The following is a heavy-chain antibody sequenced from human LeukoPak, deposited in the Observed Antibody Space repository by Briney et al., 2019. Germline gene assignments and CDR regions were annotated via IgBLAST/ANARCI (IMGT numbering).Heavy chain of an antibody. CDR1: GFTFSSYW. CDR3: ARDYCSGGTCYKGY. D-gene: IGHD2-15*01. J-gene: IGHJ4*02. CDR2: IKQDGSEK. Sequence: PGGSLRLSCAASGFTFSSYWMSWVRRAPGKGLEWLANIKQDGSEKYYVGSVKGRFTISRDNAKNSLYLQMNSLRAQDTAVYYCARDYCSGGTCYKGYWGQGTLVTVSS. V-gene: IGHV3-7*05.